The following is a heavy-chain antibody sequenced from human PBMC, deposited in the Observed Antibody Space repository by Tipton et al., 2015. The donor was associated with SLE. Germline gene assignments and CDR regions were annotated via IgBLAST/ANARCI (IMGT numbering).Heavy chain of an antibody. J-gene: IGHJ3*02. Sequence: SLRLSCAASGFTFSSYAMHWVRQAPGKGLEWVAVISYDGSNRYYADSVKGRFTISGDNSKNTLYLQMNSLRAEDTAVYYCAKDRTMVVDAFDIWGQGTMVTVSS. V-gene: IGHV3-30*04. D-gene: IGHD4/OR15-4a*01. CDR3: AKDRTMVVDAFDI. CDR1: GFTFSSYA. CDR2: ISYDGSNR.